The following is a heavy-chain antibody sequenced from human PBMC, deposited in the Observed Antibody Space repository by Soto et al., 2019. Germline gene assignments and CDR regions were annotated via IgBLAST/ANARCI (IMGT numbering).Heavy chain of an antibody. Sequence: GGSLRLSCAASGFTFSDYYMSWIRQAPGKGLEWVSYISSSGSTIYYADSVKGRFTISRDNAKNSLYLQMNSLRAEDTAVYYCARSGSDSTFYYYYYGMDVWGQGTTVTVSS. V-gene: IGHV3-11*01. CDR3: ARSGSDSTFYYYYYGMDV. CDR1: GFTFSDYY. D-gene: IGHD3-22*01. CDR2: ISSSGSTI. J-gene: IGHJ6*02.